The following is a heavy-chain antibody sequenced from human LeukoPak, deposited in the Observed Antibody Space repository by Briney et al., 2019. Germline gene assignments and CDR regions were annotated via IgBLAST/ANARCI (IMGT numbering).Heavy chain of an antibody. V-gene: IGHV3-23*01. J-gene: IGHJ4*02. Sequence: GGTLRLSCAASGFTFSSYGMSWVRQAPGKGLEWVSAISGSGGSTYYADSVKGRFTISRDNSKNTLYLQMNSLRAEDTAVYYCARTWKQLWLLSPVDYWGQGTLVTVSS. CDR3: ARTWKQLWLLSPVDY. CDR2: ISGSGGST. CDR1: GFTFSSYG. D-gene: IGHD5-18*01.